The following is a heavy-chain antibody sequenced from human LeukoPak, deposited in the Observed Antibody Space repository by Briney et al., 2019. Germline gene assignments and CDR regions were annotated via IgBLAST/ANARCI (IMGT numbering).Heavy chain of an antibody. CDR1: GFTFSGSA. Sequence: GGSLRLSCAASGFTFSGSAMHWVRQASGKGLEWVGRIRSKANSYATAYAASVKGRFTISRDDSKNTAYLQMNSLKTEDTAVYYCARVTSIAAAGYNWFDPWGQGTLVTVSS. CDR3: ARVTSIAAAGYNWFDP. CDR2: IRSKANSYAT. J-gene: IGHJ5*02. D-gene: IGHD6-13*01. V-gene: IGHV3-73*01.